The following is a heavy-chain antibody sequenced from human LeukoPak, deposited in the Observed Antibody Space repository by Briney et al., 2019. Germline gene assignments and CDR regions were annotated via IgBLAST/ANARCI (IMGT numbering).Heavy chain of an antibody. J-gene: IGHJ5*02. CDR2: IYTSGST. Sequence: PSETLSLTCTVSGDSISSYYWSWIRQPAGKGLEWIGRIYTSGSTNYNPSLKSRVTMSVDTSKNQFSLKLSSVTAADTAVYYCARDLVAAAGTIDRFDPWGQGTLVTVSS. CDR3: ARDLVAAAGTIDRFDP. D-gene: IGHD6-13*01. V-gene: IGHV4-4*07. CDR1: GDSISSYY.